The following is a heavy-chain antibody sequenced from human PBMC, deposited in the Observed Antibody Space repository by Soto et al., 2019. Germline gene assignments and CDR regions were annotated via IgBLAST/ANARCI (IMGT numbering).Heavy chain of an antibody. CDR1: GFTFSSYG. CDR3: AKDRLSYYDCSGYQPDY. CDR2: ISYDGSNK. J-gene: IGHJ4*02. D-gene: IGHD3-22*01. Sequence: QVQLVESGGGVVQPGRSLRLSCAASGFTFSSYGMHWVRQAPGKGLEWVAVISYDGSNKYYADSVKGRFTISRDNSKNTLYLQMNSLRAEDTAVYYCAKDRLSYYDCSGYQPDYWGQGTLVTVSS. V-gene: IGHV3-30*18.